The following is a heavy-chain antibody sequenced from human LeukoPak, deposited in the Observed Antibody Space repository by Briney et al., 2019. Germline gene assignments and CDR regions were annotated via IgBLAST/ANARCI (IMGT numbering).Heavy chain of an antibody. CDR2: INPNSGGA. CDR1: GYTFTGYY. V-gene: IGHV1-2*02. CDR3: ARGGDIVVVVAATHYY. D-gene: IGHD2-15*01. Sequence: ASVKVSCKASGYTFTGYYMHWVRQAPGQGLEWMGWINPNSGGANYAQKFQGRVTMTRDTSISTAYMELSRLRSDDTAVYYCARGGDIVVVVAATHYYWGQGTLVTVSS. J-gene: IGHJ4*02.